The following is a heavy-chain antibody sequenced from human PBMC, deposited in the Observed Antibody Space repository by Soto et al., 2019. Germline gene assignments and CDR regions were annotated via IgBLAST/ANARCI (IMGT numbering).Heavy chain of an antibody. J-gene: IGHJ5*02. CDR3: ARELDFWSGYYSRWFDP. CDR2: INPNSGGT. CDR1: GYTFTGYY. Sequence: ASVKVSCKASGYTFTGYYMHWVRQAPGQGLEWMGWINPNSGGTNYAQKFQGRVTMTRDTSISTAYMELSRLRSDDTAVYYCARELDFWSGYYSRWFDPWGQGTLVTVSS. V-gene: IGHV1-2*02. D-gene: IGHD3-3*01.